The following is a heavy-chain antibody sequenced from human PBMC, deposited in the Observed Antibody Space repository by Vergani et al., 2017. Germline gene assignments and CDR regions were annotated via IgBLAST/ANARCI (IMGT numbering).Heavy chain of an antibody. CDR3: ATAGAAYCRCASCYDLFEY. V-gene: IGHV3-30*02. D-gene: IGHD2-15*01. Sequence: QVQLVESGGGVVQPGGSLRLSCAASGFTFTNYGMHWVRQAPGKGLEWVAFTRYDGIVEYYGDSVRGRFTISRDNSKNTLYLQMNRLRPEDTAVYYCATAGAAYCRCASCYDLFEYWGQGTRVTVA. J-gene: IGHJ4*02. CDR1: GFTFTNYG. CDR2: TRYDGIVE.